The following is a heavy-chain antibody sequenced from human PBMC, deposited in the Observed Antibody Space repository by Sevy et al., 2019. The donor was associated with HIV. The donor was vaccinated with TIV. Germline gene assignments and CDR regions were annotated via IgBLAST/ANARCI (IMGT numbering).Heavy chain of an antibody. CDR2: ISSSSSTI. V-gene: IGHV3-48*02. J-gene: IGHJ4*02. Sequence: GGSLRLSCAASGFSFGSYDMNWVRQAPGKGLEWLSYISSSSSTIYYADSVKGRFTISRDNAKNSLYLQMNSLRDEDTAVYYCASRVSGWYYFDYLGLGTLVTVSS. CDR3: ASRVSGWYYFDY. D-gene: IGHD6-19*01. CDR1: GFSFGSYD.